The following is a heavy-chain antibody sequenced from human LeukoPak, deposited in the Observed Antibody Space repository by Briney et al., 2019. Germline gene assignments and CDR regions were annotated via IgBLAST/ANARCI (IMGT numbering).Heavy chain of an antibody. D-gene: IGHD3-3*01. CDR3: ARDFTIFGVPTGFDP. Sequence: GASVKVSCKXSGGTFSSHAISWVRQAPGQGLEWMGGIIPIFGTANYAQKFQGRVTITADESTSTAYMELSSLRSEDTAVYYCARDFTIFGVPTGFDPWGQGTLVTVSS. CDR1: GGTFSSHA. V-gene: IGHV1-69*01. CDR2: IIPIFGTA. J-gene: IGHJ5*02.